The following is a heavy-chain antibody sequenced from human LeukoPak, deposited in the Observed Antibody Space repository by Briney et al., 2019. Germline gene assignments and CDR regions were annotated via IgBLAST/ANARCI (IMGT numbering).Heavy chain of an antibody. V-gene: IGHV4-34*01. D-gene: IGHD6-19*01. Sequence: PSETLSLTCAVYGGSFSGYYWSWIRQPPGKGLEWIGEINHSGSTNYNPSLKSRVTISVDTSKNQFSLELSSVTAADTAVYYCARVPPIAVAGRGYYYYGMDVWGQGTTVTVSS. CDR1: GGSFSGYY. CDR3: ARVPPIAVAGRGYYYYGMDV. CDR2: INHSGST. J-gene: IGHJ6*02.